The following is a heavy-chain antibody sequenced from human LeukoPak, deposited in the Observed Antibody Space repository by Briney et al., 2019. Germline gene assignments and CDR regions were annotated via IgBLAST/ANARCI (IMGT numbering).Heavy chain of an antibody. J-gene: IGHJ4*02. CDR1: GYSFTSYW. V-gene: IGHV5-51*01. CDR2: IYPGDSDT. Sequence: GASLKISCKGSGYSFTSYWIGWVRQMPGKGLEWMGIIYPGDSDTRYSPSFQGQVTISADKSISTAYLQWSSLKASDTAMYYCARRRLAAAVGVIFDYWGQGTLVTVSS. CDR3: ARRRLAAAVGVIFDY. D-gene: IGHD6-13*01.